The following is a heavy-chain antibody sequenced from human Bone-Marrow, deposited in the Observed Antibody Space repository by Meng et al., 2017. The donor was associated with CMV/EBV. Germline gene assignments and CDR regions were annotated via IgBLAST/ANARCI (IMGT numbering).Heavy chain of an antibody. CDR2: IYTSGST. CDR3: AREGQQLAFDAFDI. J-gene: IGHJ3*02. Sequence: GSLRLSCTVSGGSISSYYWSWIRQPAGKGLEWIGRIYTSGSTNYNPSLKSRVTMSVDTSKNQFSLKLSSVTAADTAVYCCAREGQQLAFDAFDIWGQGTRVTGSS. D-gene: IGHD6-13*01. V-gene: IGHV4-4*07. CDR1: GGSISSYY.